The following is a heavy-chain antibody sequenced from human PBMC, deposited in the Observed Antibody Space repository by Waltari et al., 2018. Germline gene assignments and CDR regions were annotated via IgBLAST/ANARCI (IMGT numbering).Heavy chain of an antibody. V-gene: IGHV1-2*06. CDR1: GYTFTTGNRFGGHY. Sequence: QVQLVQSGAEVKNPGASVKVSCMTSGYTFTTGNRFGGHYIHWVRQAPGQGPGGMGRSTPTGGVTKYAQNFPGRVTVTRDTSITTAYMELTSLRSDATAVYYCARGGIGGNFDCWGQGSLVTVST. CDR3: ARGGIGGNFDC. CDR2: STPTGGVT. D-gene: IGHD2-15*01. J-gene: IGHJ4*02.